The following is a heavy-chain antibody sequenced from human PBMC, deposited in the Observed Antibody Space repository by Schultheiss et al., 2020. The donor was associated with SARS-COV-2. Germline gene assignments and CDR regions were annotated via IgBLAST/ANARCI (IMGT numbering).Heavy chain of an antibody. Sequence: GGSLRLSCAASGFTFSNAWMSWVRQAPGKGLEWVGRTRNKANSYTTEYAASVKGRFTISRDDSKNSLYLQMNSLRAEDTAVYYCAREDSNDAFDIWGQGTVVTVSS. CDR1: GFTFSNAW. D-gene: IGHD4-11*01. CDR3: AREDSNDAFDI. CDR2: TRNKANSYTT. J-gene: IGHJ3*02. V-gene: IGHV3-72*01.